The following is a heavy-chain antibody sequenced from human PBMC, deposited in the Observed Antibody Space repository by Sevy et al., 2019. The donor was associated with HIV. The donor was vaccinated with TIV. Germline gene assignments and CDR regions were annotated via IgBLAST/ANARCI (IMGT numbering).Heavy chain of an antibody. Sequence: GGSLRLSCAASGFTFSSYWMSWVRQAPGKGLEWVANIKQDGSEKYYVDSVKGRFTISRDNAKNSLYLQMNSLRAEDTAVYYCARDPQDDFWSGNYGMDVWGQGTTVTVSS. CDR2: IKQDGSEK. CDR3: ARDPQDDFWSGNYGMDV. D-gene: IGHD3-3*01. J-gene: IGHJ6*02. V-gene: IGHV3-7*01. CDR1: GFTFSSYW.